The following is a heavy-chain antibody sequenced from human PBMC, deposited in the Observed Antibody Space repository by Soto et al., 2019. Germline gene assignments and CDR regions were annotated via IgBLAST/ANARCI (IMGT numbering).Heavy chain of an antibody. D-gene: IGHD3-22*01. CDR3: AKSFYDSSGFDS. Sequence: LRLSCAASGFTFRSYALSWVRQAPGKGLEWVSTVSDTGLSTYYAGSVTGRFTISRDNSRNTLYLQMNGLRAEDTAVYYCAKSFYDSSGFDSWGLGTLVTVSS. J-gene: IGHJ5*01. V-gene: IGHV3-23*01. CDR1: GFTFRSYA. CDR2: VSDTGLST.